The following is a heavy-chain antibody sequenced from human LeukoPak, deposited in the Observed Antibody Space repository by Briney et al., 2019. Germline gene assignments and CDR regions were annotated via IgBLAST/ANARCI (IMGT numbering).Heavy chain of an antibody. CDR2: IRYDGSNK. V-gene: IGHV3-30*02. CDR3: ARGRGGSYHY. Sequence: PGGSLRLSCAASGFTFSSYGVYWVRQAPGKGLEWVAFIRYDGSNKYCADSVKGRFTISRDNSKNTLYLQMNSLRVEDTAVHYCARGRGGSYHYWGQGTLVTVSS. J-gene: IGHJ4*02. D-gene: IGHD1-26*01. CDR1: GFTFSSYG.